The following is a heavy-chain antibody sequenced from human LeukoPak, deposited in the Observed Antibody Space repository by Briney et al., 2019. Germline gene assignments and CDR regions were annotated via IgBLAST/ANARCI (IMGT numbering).Heavy chain of an antibody. J-gene: IGHJ4*02. Sequence: GRSLRLSCAASRFIASNYAMHWVRLAPGKGLEWVAVISKDGRNKFYADSVKGRFTISRDNSKNTEDLQMNSLRAEDTALYYCARGVVAATKGDYWGQGTLVTVSS. V-gene: IGHV3-30*04. CDR3: ARGVVAATKGDY. CDR1: RFIASNYA. CDR2: ISKDGRNK. D-gene: IGHD2-15*01.